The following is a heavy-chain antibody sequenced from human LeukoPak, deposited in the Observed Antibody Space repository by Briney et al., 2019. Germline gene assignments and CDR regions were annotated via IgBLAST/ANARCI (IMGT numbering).Heavy chain of an antibody. CDR3: ARDSYSSGAHFDY. Sequence: PGGSLRLSCAASGFTFSSYWMHWFRQAPGKGLVWVSRINSDGSSTSYADSVKGRFTISRDNAKNTLYLQLNSLRAEDTAVYYCARDSYSSGAHFDYWGQGTLVTVSS. D-gene: IGHD6-19*01. CDR1: GFTFSSYW. J-gene: IGHJ4*02. CDR2: INSDGSST. V-gene: IGHV3-74*01.